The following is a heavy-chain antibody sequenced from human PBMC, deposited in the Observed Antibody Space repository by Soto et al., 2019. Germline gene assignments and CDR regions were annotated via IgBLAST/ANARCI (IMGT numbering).Heavy chain of an antibody. D-gene: IGHD3-16*01. Sequence: GALRLSFSASGFTFSHSAMHWVRQAPVKGLEYVAAIGSTGASTYYPGSVKGRFIISRDNSKNTLFLQMKSLRPEDTAVYYCVRGGGAYAGSSLWFDSWGQGTLVTVSS. CDR1: GFTFSHSA. CDR3: VRGGGAYAGSSLWFDS. V-gene: IGHV3-64D*06. CDR2: IGSTGAST. J-gene: IGHJ5*01.